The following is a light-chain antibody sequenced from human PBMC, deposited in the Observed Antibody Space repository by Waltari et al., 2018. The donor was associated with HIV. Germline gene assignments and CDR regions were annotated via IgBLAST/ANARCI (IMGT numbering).Light chain of an antibody. Sequence: QSELTQPTSVSAAPGQRVTISCNGSSANIGAGYDVHWYQQVPERAPKVVIYCHSNRPSGVPDRFSGSKSGSSASLVITGLQSEDEADYYCQSYDSNLSGLFGGGTKVTVL. CDR1: SANIGAGYD. CDR3: QSYDSNLSGL. J-gene: IGLJ2*01. V-gene: IGLV1-40*01. CDR2: CHS.